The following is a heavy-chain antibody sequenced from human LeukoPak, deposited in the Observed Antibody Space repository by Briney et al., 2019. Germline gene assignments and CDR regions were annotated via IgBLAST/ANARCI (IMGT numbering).Heavy chain of an antibody. J-gene: IGHJ4*02. CDR3: AKLQSVVIPAAMLGFDY. D-gene: IGHD2-2*01. CDR1: GFTFNRYG. V-gene: IGHV3-23*01. CDR2: ISASGANR. Sequence: GGTLRLSCAASGFTFNRYGMSWVRQAPGKGLEWVSGISASGANRYYADSVKGRFTISRDNSRDTLSVQINSLRAEDTAVYYCAKLQSVVIPAAMLGFDYWGQGILVTVSS.